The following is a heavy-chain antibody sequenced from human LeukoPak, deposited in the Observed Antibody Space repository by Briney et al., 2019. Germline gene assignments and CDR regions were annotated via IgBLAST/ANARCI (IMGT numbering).Heavy chain of an antibody. Sequence: SETLSLTCTVSGGSISSSSYYWGWIRQPAGKGLEWIGRIYTSGSTNYNPSLKSRVTMSVDTSKNQFSLKLSSVTAADTAVCYYARDEVFLLWDIVGATKGHTFDIWGQGTMVTVSS. CDR1: GGSISSSSYY. J-gene: IGHJ3*02. CDR3: ARDEVFLLWDIVGATKGHTFDI. D-gene: IGHD1-26*01. CDR2: IYTSGST. V-gene: IGHV4-61*02.